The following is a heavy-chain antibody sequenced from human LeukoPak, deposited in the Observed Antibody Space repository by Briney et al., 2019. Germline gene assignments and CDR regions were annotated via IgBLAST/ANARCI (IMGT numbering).Heavy chain of an antibody. CDR2: IWYDGTRK. D-gene: IGHD4-23*01. V-gene: IGHV3-33*01. J-gene: IGHJ4*02. CDR3: AGFSVGGSKVSPFDY. Sequence: PGRSLRLSCATSGFAFSSYGMHWVRQAPGKGLEWVATIWYDGTRKYYGDSVQGRFSISRDNTKNTLYLHMSSLRAEDTAVYYCAGFSVGGSKVSPFDYWGQGTLLTVSS. CDR1: GFAFSSYG.